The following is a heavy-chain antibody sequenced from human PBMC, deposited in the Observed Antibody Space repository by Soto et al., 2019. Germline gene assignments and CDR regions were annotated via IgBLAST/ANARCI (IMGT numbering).Heavy chain of an antibody. CDR3: ARGSPYYYDSSGYHWFDP. Sequence: QVQLVQSGAEVKKPGSSVKVSCKASGGTFSSYVITWVRQAPGQGLEWMGGIIPIIGTPNYAQNFQGRVTITADKSTTTAYMELSSLRSEDTAVYYCARGSPYYYDSSGYHWFDPWGQGTLVTVSS. J-gene: IGHJ5*02. CDR2: IIPIIGTP. D-gene: IGHD3-22*01. CDR1: GGTFSSYV. V-gene: IGHV1-69*06.